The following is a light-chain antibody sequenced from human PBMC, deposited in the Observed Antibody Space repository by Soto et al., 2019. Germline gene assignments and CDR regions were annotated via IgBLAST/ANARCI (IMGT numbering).Light chain of an antibody. J-gene: IGKJ1*01. CDR1: QSVDSKY. CDR2: AAS. Sequence: PGARATLSCRASQSVDSKYLAWYQQKPGQAPRILIFAASSRATGIPDRFSGSGSGTDFTLTISRLEPGDFAVYYCQQYGYSSWTFGQGTKVDIK. CDR3: QQYGYSSWT. V-gene: IGKV3-20*01.